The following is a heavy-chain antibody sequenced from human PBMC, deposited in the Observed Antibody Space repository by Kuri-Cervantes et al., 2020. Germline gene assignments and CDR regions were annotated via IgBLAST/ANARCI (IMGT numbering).Heavy chain of an antibody. CDR1: GFTFSSYE. D-gene: IGHD2-2*01. CDR2: VRSSGSTI. CDR3: ARDSIVVVPAASYYYYYGMDV. J-gene: IGHJ6*02. Sequence: GESLKISCAASGFTFSSYEMNWVRQAPGKGLEWVSYVRSSGSTIYYADSVKGRFTISRDNAKNSLYLQMNSLRAEDTAVYYCARDSIVVVPAASYYYYYGMDVWGQGTTVTVSS. V-gene: IGHV3-48*03.